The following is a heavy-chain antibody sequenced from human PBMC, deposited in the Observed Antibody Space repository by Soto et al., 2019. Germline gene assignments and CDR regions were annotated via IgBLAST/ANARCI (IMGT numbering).Heavy chain of an antibody. V-gene: IGHV3-15*01. D-gene: IGHD2-2*01. CDR1: GFTFSNVW. CDR2: IKSRTENETT. J-gene: IGHJ4*02. CDR3: DTVLPHATSWFDY. Sequence: PGGSLRLSCAASGFTFSNVWLSWVRQGPGKGLEWLGRIKSRTENETTDYASPARGRFIISRDDSKNMLYLQLNSLKSKAACVYSCDTVLPHATSWFDYWGQGTPVTVSS.